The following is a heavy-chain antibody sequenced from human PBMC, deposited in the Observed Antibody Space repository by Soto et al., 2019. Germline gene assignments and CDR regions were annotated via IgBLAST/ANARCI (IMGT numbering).Heavy chain of an antibody. V-gene: IGHV2-5*02. CDR2: IYWDDEK. Sequence: QITLKESGPTLVKPTQTLTLTCTFSGFSLTTSGVGVGWIRQPPGKALEWLALIYWDDEKRYSPSLQIRLTITKDTSKNQVDLTVTNMNPADTGTYYFAHGLYASSDDAFDIWGQGTMVYVSS. D-gene: IGHD6-6*01. J-gene: IGHJ3*02. CDR1: GFSLTTSGVG. CDR3: AHGLYASSDDAFDI.